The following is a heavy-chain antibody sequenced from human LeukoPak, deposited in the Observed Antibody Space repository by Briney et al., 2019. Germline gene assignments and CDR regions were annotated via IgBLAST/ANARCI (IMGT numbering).Heavy chain of an antibody. V-gene: IGHV3-7*01. D-gene: IGHD6-13*01. Sequence: GGSLRLSCAASGFTFSSYAMSWVRQAPGKGLEWVANIKQDGSEKYYVDSVKGRFTISRDNAKNSLYLQMNSLRAEDTAVYYCARASGYSSSWYPMGYYYYYMDVWGKGTTVTVSS. CDR2: IKQDGSEK. CDR3: ARASGYSSSWYPMGYYYYYMDV. CDR1: GFTFSSYA. J-gene: IGHJ6*03.